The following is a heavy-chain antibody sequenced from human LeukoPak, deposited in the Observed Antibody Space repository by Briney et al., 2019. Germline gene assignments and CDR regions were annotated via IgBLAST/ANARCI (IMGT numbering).Heavy chain of an antibody. V-gene: IGHV3-48*02. CDR1: GFTFRSYS. CDR3: ARGTSGWEGYGMDV. D-gene: IGHD6-19*01. J-gene: IGHJ6*02. Sequence: GGSLRLSCAASGFTFRSYSMNWVRQAPGKGLEWVSYISSSDTIYYADSVKGRFTISRDNAKNSLYLQMNSLRDEDTAVYYCARGTSGWEGYGMDVWGQGTTVTVSS. CDR2: ISSSDTI.